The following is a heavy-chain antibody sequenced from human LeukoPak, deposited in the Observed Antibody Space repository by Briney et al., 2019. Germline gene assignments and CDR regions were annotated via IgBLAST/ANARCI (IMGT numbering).Heavy chain of an antibody. CDR3: ARLGDAYSPVY. J-gene: IGHJ4*02. V-gene: IGHV5-51*01. CDR2: IYPSDSDI. D-gene: IGHD5-24*01. Sequence: GESLKISCKGSGYSFFSYWIGWVRQMPGKGLEWMGIIYPSDSDIRYSPSFQGQVTISAAKSINTAYLQWSSLKASDTATYYCARLGDAYSPVYWGQGTLVTVSS. CDR1: GYSFFSYW.